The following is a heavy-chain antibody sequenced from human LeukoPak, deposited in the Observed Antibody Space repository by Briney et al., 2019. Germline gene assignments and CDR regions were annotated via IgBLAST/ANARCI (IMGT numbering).Heavy chain of an antibody. CDR3: ARGRSVAY. D-gene: IGHD3-3*01. V-gene: IGHV4-38-2*01. CDR2: IDYSGST. J-gene: IGHJ4*02. Sequence: SETLSLTSVVSGYSISSGYYWGWLRQPPGKGLEWIGSIDYSGSTYYNPSLKSRVTISVDTSKNHFSLRLSSVTAADTALYYFARGRSVAYWGQGTLVTVSS. CDR1: GYSISSGYY.